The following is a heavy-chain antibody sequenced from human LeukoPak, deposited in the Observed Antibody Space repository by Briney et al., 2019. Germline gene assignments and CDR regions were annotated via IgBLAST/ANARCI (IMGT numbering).Heavy chain of an antibody. J-gene: IGHJ4*02. V-gene: IGHV3-30*04. D-gene: IGHD6-13*01. CDR1: GFTFSSYA. Sequence: GRSLRLSCAASGFTFSSYAMHWVCQAPGKGLEWVAVISYDGSNKYYADSVKGRFTISRDNSKNTLYLQMNSLRAEDTAVYYCARDREQQLGPFDYWGQGTLVTVSS. CDR2: ISYDGSNK. CDR3: ARDREQQLGPFDY.